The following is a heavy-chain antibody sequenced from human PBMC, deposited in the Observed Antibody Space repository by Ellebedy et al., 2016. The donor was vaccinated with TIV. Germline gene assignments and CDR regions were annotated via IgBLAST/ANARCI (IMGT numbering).Heavy chain of an antibody. V-gene: IGHV3-23*01. D-gene: IGHD6-6*01. CDR1: GFTFSTYA. CDR3: SRSSSHFDY. J-gene: IGHJ4*02. CDR2: ISGSGGST. Sequence: GESLKISCSASGFTFSTYAMSWVRQAPGKGLEWVSAISGSGGSTYYADSVKGRFTISRDNSKNTLHLQMNSLRAEDTAVYYCSRSSSHFDYWGQGTLVTVSS.